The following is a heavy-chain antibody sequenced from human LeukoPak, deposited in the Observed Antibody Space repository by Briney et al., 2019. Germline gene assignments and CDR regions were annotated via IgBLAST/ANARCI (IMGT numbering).Heavy chain of an antibody. Sequence: SETLSLTCTVSGGSISSYYWSWIRQPPGKGLEWIGEIYHSGSTNYNPSLESRVTISVDKSKNQFSLKLSSVTAADTAVYYCARDVGSGSYYNDYWGQGTLVTVSS. D-gene: IGHD3-10*01. V-gene: IGHV4-59*12. CDR2: IYHSGST. CDR3: ARDVGSGSYYNDY. J-gene: IGHJ4*02. CDR1: GGSISSYY.